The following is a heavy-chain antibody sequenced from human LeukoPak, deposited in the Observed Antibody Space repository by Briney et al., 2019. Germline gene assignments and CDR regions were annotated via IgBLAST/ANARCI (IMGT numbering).Heavy chain of an antibody. CDR2: TYYRSKWYN. Sequence: SQTLSLTCAISGDSVSSKSAAWNWIRQSPSRGLEWLVRTYYRSKWYNEYAVSVKSRITINPDTSKNQVCLQLNSVTPEDTAVYYCARESYGSGSYYYYYGTDVSGQGTTVTVS. CDR1: GDSVSSKSAA. J-gene: IGHJ6*02. D-gene: IGHD3-10*01. V-gene: IGHV6-1*01. CDR3: ARESYGSGSYYYYYGTDV.